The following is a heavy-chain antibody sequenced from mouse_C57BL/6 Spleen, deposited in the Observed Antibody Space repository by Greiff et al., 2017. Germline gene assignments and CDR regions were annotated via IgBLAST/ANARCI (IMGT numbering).Heavy chain of an antibody. CDR2: IYPGDGDT. D-gene: IGHD1-1*01. Sequence: VQLQESGPELVKPGASVKISCKASGYAFSRSWMNWVKQRPGKGLEWIGRIYPGDGDTNYNGKFKGKATLTADRSSSTAHMQLSSLTSEDSAVYVGARDEGVRSYWYFDVWGTGTTVTVSS. J-gene: IGHJ1*03. CDR1: GYAFSRSW. V-gene: IGHV1-82*01. CDR3: ARDEGVRSYWYFDV.